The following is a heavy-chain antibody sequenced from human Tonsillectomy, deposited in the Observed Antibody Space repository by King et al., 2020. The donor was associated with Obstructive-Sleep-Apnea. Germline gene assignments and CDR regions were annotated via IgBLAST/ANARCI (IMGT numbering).Heavy chain of an antibody. CDR2: IDPSDSYT. D-gene: IGHD2-21*01. Sequence: VQLVESGAEVKKPGESLRISCKGSGYSFTNYWISWVRQMPGKGLEWMGRIDPSDSYTNYSPSFQGHVTISADKSISTAYLQWSSLKASDTAIYYCARRSMAVHWFDPWGQGTLVTVSS. V-gene: IGHV5-10-1*03. CDR1: GYSFTNYW. CDR3: ARRSMAVHWFDP. J-gene: IGHJ5*02.